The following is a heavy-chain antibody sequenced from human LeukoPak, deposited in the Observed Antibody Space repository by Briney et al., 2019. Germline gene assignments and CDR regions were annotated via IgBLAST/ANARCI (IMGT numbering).Heavy chain of an antibody. CDR3: ARQSGLWLPGDY. D-gene: IGHD6-19*01. CDR1: GYSFTSYW. CDR2: IYPGDSDI. J-gene: IGHJ4*02. V-gene: IGHV5-51*01. Sequence: GESLKISCKGSGYSFTSYWIGWVRQMPGKGLEWMGIIYPGDSDIRYSPSFQGQVTISAAKSITTAYLQWSSLKASDTAIYYCARQSGLWLPGDYWGQGTLVTVSS.